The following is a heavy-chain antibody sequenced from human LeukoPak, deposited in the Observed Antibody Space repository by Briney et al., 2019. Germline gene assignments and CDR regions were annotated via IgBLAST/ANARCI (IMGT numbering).Heavy chain of an antibody. Sequence: SETLSLTCAVSGGSISSYYWSWIRQPPGEGLEWSGYIYYSGSTNYNPPLKSRVTISVDTSKNQFSLKLSSVTAADTAVYYCARGGYYDFWSGYYPNWFDPWGQGTLVTVSS. CDR3: ARGGYYDFWSGYYPNWFDP. V-gene: IGHV4-59*01. J-gene: IGHJ5*02. CDR2: IYYSGST. CDR1: GGSISSYY. D-gene: IGHD3-3*01.